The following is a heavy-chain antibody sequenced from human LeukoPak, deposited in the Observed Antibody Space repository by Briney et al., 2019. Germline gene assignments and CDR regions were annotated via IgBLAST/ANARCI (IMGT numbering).Heavy chain of an antibody. Sequence: GASVKVSCKASGYTFTSYDINWVRQATGQGLEWMGWMNANSGNTGYAQKFQGRVTMTRNTSISTAYMELSSLRSEGTAVYYCARGSRGCSSTSCYRVNYYYYYLDVWGKGTTVTVSS. D-gene: IGHD2-2*02. CDR1: GYTFTSYD. CDR2: MNANSGNT. CDR3: ARGSRGCSSTSCYRVNYYYYYLDV. V-gene: IGHV1-8*01. J-gene: IGHJ6*03.